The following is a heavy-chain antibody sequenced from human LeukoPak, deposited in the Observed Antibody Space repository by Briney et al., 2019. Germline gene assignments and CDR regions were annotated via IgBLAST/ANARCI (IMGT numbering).Heavy chain of an antibody. V-gene: IGHV5-51*01. J-gene: IGHJ4*02. D-gene: IGHD3-22*01. Sequence: GESLKISCKGSGYSFTSYWIGWVRQMPGKGLEWVGIIYPGDSDTRYSPSFQGQVTTSADKSISTAYLQWSSLKASDTAMYYCARAYDYYDSSGYFDYWGQGTLVTVSS. CDR1: GYSFTSYW. CDR3: ARAYDYYDSSGYFDY. CDR2: IYPGDSDT.